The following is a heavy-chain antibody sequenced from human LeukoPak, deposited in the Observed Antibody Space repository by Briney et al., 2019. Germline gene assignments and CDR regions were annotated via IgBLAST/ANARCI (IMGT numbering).Heavy chain of an antibody. J-gene: IGHJ5*02. CDR3: ARPEVGALDWWWFDP. CDR1: GFTFSSYG. CDR2: IRYDGSNK. D-gene: IGHD3/OR15-3a*01. Sequence: GGSLRLSCAASGFTFSSYGMHWVRQAPGKGLEWVAFIRYDGSNKYYADSVKGRFTISRDNSKNTLYLQMNSLRAEDTAVYYCARPEVGALDWWWFDPWGQGTLVTVSS. V-gene: IGHV3-30*02.